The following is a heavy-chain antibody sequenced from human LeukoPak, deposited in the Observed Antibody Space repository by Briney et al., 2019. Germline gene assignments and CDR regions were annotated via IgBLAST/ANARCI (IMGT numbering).Heavy chain of an antibody. D-gene: IGHD2-21*02. J-gene: IGHJ4*02. Sequence: GGSLRLSCTASGLSLGNYDIHWVRQAPGKGLEWVAFIRYDGNYNYYADIVKGRFTISRDDSKNTMFLQMTNLRPDDTAVYFCAKDWMTVFESWGQGTLVTVSS. V-gene: IGHV3-30*02. CDR1: GLSLGNYD. CDR3: AKDWMTVFES. CDR2: IRYDGNYN.